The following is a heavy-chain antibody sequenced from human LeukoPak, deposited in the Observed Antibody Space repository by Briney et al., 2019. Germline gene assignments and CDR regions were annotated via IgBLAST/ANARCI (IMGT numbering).Heavy chain of an antibody. Sequence: NPGGSLRLSCTASGVTFSTYTMNWVRQAPGKGLEWVSSIGNSNSDIYYADSVKGRVTISRDNTRKSLYLQMNRLRVEDTAVYYCATQRRQLDTTMVDYYYYYFMDVWGKGTTVTVSS. J-gene: IGHJ6*03. D-gene: IGHD3-10*01. V-gene: IGHV3-21*01. CDR2: IGNSNSDI. CDR1: GVTFSTYT. CDR3: ATQRRQLDTTMVDYYYYYFMDV.